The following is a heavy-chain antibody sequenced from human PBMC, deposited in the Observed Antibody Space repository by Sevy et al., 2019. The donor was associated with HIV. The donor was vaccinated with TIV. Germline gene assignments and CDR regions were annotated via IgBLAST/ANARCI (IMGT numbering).Heavy chain of an antibody. Sequence: SETLSLTCTVSGGSISSYYWSWIRQPPGKGLEWIGYIYYSGSTNYNPSLKSRVTISVDTSKNQFSLKLISVTAADTAVYYCARARYCSSTSCRYYYYYYMDVWGKGTTVTVSS. CDR1: GGSISSYY. CDR2: IYYSGST. D-gene: IGHD2-2*01. CDR3: ARARYCSSTSCRYYYYYYMDV. V-gene: IGHV4-59*01. J-gene: IGHJ6*03.